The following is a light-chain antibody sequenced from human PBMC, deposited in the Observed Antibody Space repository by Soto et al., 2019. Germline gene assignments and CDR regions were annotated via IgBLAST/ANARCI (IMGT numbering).Light chain of an antibody. CDR1: QSVSTLY. CDR3: LHSSDSVST. V-gene: IGKV3-20*01. J-gene: IGKJ5*01. CDR2: CAR. Sequence: IVLTQSPGTLSLSPGERATLSCRASQSVSTLYMTWYQQKPGQAPRLLIYCARTRAAGSPDRFTGTGSGTDFTLTISRLELEDFALDDSLHSSDSVSTFGPGTRLE.